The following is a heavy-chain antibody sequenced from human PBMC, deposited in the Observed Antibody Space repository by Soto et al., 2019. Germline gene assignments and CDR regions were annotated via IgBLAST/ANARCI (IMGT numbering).Heavy chain of an antibody. Sequence: GGSLRLSCAASGFTFSSYGMHWVRQAPGKGLEYVSGISSNGVSTYYAKSVKGRFTISRDNSKNTLYLQMGSLRAEDMAVYYCARDSVPGSGSYLNWLDHWGQGTLVTVSS. J-gene: IGHJ5*02. D-gene: IGHD3-10*01. V-gene: IGHV3-64*01. CDR3: ARDSVPGSGSYLNWLDH. CDR1: GFTFSSYG. CDR2: ISSNGVST.